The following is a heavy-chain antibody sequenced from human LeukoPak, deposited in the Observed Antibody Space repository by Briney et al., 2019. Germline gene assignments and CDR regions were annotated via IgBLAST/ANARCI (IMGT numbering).Heavy chain of an antibody. V-gene: IGHV1-69*13. Sequence: SVKVSCKASGGTFISYAISWVRQAPGQGLEWMGGIIPIFGTANYAQKFQGRVTITADESTSTAYMELSSLRSEDTAVYYCARDLDSSGWDDAFDTWGQGTMVTVSS. CDR1: GGTFISYA. D-gene: IGHD6-19*01. CDR3: ARDLDSSGWDDAFDT. CDR2: IIPIFGTA. J-gene: IGHJ3*02.